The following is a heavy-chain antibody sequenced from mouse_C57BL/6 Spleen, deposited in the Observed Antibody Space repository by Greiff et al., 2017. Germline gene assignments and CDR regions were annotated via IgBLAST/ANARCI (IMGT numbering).Heavy chain of an antibody. D-gene: IGHD1-1*01. CDR1: GFTFSDYG. Sequence: EVKLMESGGGLVKPGGSLKLSCAASGFTFSDYGMHWVRQAPEKGLEWVAYISSGSSTIYYADTVKGRFTISRDNAKNTLFLQMTSLRSEDTAMYYCARRSGSRVFDYWGQGTTLTVSS. CDR2: ISSGSSTI. CDR3: ARRSGSRVFDY. V-gene: IGHV5-17*01. J-gene: IGHJ2*01.